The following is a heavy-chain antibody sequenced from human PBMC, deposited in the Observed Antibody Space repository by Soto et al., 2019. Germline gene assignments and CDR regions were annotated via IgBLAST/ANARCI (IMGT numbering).Heavy chain of an antibody. D-gene: IGHD1-20*01. Sequence: QVQLVESGGGVVQPGRSLRLSCAASGFTFSSYGMHWVRQAPGKGLEWVAVIWYDGSNKYYADSVKGRFTISRDNSKNTLYLQMNSLRAEDTAVYYCARVNWNEGGGAFDIWGQGTMVTVSS. V-gene: IGHV3-33*01. CDR2: IWYDGSNK. CDR1: GFTFSSYG. J-gene: IGHJ3*02. CDR3: ARVNWNEGGGAFDI.